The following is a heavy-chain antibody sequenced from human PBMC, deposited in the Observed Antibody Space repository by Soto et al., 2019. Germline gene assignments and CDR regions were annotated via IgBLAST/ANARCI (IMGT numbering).Heavy chain of an antibody. J-gene: IGHJ6*03. V-gene: IGHV4-39*01. Sequence: SETLSLTCTVSGGSISSSSYYWGWIRQPPGKGLEWIGSIYYSGSTYYNPSLKSRVTISVDTSKNQFSLKLSSVTAADTAVYYCARHPELRNYYYYMDVWGKGTTVTVS. CDR1: GGSISSSSYY. CDR3: ARHPELRNYYYYMDV. D-gene: IGHD1-7*01. CDR2: IYYSGST.